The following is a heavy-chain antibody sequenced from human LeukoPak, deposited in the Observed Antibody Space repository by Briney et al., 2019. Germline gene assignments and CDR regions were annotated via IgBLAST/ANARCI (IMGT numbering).Heavy chain of an antibody. CDR2: ISSNGGST. D-gene: IGHD4-17*01. V-gene: IGHV3-64*01. CDR1: GFTFSSYA. CDR3: AIGATVTSFDY. Sequence: GGSLRLSXAASGFTFSSYAMHWVRQARGKGLEYVSAISSNGGSTYYANSVKGRFTISRDNSKNTLYLQMGSLRAEDMAVYYCAIGATVTSFDYWGQGTLVTVSS. J-gene: IGHJ4*02.